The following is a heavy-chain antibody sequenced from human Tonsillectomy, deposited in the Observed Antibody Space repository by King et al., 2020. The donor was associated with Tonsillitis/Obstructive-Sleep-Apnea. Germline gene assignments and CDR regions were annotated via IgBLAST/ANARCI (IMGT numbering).Heavy chain of an antibody. CDR2: INPNSGGT. V-gene: IGHV1-2*02. CDR3: VVLGCSWYLGGCGYFDF. CDR1: GYTFTGYY. Sequence: QLVQSGAEVKKPGASVKVSCKASGYTFTGYYMHWVRQAPGQGLEWMGWINPNSGGTNYAQKFQGRVTMTRDTSISTAYMELSRLRSDDTGVDYCVVLGCSWYLGGCGYFDFWGRGPLVTVSS. D-gene: IGHD6-13*01. J-gene: IGHJ2*01.